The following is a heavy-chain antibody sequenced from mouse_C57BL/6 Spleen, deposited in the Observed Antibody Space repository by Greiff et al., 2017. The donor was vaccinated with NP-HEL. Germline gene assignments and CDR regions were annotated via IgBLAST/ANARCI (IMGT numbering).Heavy chain of an antibody. CDR1: GYTFTDYY. V-gene: IGHV1-26*01. Sequence: VQLQQSGPELVKPGASVKISCKASGYTFTDYYMNWVKQSHGKSLEWIGDINPNNGGTSYNQKFKGKATLTVDKSSSTAYMELRSLTSEDSAVYYCASSPIGGYAMDYWGQGTSVTVSS. CDR3: ASSPIGGYAMDY. J-gene: IGHJ4*01. D-gene: IGHD2-14*01. CDR2: INPNNGGT.